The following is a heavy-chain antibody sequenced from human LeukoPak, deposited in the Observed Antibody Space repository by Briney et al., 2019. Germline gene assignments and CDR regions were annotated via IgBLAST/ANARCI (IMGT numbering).Heavy chain of an antibody. Sequence: GGSLRLSCAASGFTFDSYVMSWVRQAPGKGLERVSGISASGDNTYYADSVKGRFTISRDNSKNTLYLQMNSLRAEDTAVYYCAKFSVSSATPHCFDDWGQGTLVTVSS. CDR1: GFTFDSYV. J-gene: IGHJ4*02. CDR2: ISASGDNT. D-gene: IGHD2-15*01. V-gene: IGHV3-23*01. CDR3: AKFSVSSATPHCFDD.